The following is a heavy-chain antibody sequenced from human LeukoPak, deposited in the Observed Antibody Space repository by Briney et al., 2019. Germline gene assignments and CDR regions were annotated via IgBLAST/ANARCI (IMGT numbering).Heavy chain of an antibody. CDR1: GGTFSSYA. V-gene: IGHV1-69*04. Sequence: GASVKVSCKASGGTFSSYAISWVRQAPGQGLEWMGGIIPILGIANYAQKFQGRVTITADKSTSTAYMELSSLGSEDTAVYYCARERDGAYYYYYGMDVWGQGTTVTVSS. D-gene: IGHD3-10*01. J-gene: IGHJ6*02. CDR2: IIPILGIA. CDR3: ARERDGAYYYYYGMDV.